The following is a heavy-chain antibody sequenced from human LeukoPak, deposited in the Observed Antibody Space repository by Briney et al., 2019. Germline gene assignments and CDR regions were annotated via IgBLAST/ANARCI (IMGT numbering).Heavy chain of an antibody. D-gene: IGHD3-10*01. Sequence: GGSLRLSCAVSGFTFSSYEMNWVRQAPGKGLEWVSYISSSGFNIYYADSVKGRFTISRDNAKNSLYLQMNSLRAEDTAVYYCARDQYGSGDGYYMDVWGKGTTVTISS. CDR1: GFTFSSYE. CDR3: ARDQYGSGDGYYMDV. J-gene: IGHJ6*03. CDR2: ISSSGFNI. V-gene: IGHV3-48*03.